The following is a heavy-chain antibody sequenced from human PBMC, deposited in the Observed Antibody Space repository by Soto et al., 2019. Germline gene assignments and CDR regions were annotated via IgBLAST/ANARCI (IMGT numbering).Heavy chain of an antibody. CDR1: DGSVRSGSHF. CDR3: ARVIKSGSFHYHGMGV. D-gene: IGHD3-16*02. Sequence: SETLSLTCTVSDGSVRSGSHFWSWIRQPPGKGLDWIGYVFYTGSTNYNPSLKSRLTISIDTSKNQFSLRLSSVTAADTAVYYCARVIKSGSFHYHGMGVWRQGTTVTVSS. J-gene: IGHJ6*02. CDR2: VFYTGST. V-gene: IGHV4-61*01.